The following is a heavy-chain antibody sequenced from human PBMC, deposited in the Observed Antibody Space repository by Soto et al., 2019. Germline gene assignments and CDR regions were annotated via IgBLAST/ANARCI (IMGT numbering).Heavy chain of an antibody. CDR1: VGSFSGSY. CDR2: INHIGST. J-gene: IGHJ6*02. CDR3: ARGRIVGATTNYYYGMDV. V-gene: IGHV4-34*01. Sequence: SEALSVTCDVYVGSFSGSYWSRIRQPPGKGLEWIGEINHIGSTNYNPSLKSRVTISVDTSKNQFSLKLSSVTAADTAVYYCARGRIVGATTNYYYGMDVWGQGTTGTSP. D-gene: IGHD1-26*01.